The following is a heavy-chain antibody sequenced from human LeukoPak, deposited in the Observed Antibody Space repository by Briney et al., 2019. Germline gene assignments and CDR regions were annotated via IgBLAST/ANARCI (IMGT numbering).Heavy chain of an antibody. V-gene: IGHV3-33*01. CDR2: IWCDGSNK. CDR1: GFTFSSYG. Sequence: GGSLRLSCAASGFTFSSYGMHWVRRAPGKGLEWVAVIWCDGSNKYYADSVKGRFTISRDNSKNTLYLQTNSLRAEDTAVYYCARAAASSSSYDHWGQGTLVIVSS. J-gene: IGHJ5*02. CDR3: ARAAASSSSYDH. D-gene: IGHD6-6*01.